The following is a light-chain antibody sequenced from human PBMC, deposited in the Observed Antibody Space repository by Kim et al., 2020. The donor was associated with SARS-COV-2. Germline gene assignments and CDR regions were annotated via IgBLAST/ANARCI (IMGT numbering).Light chain of an antibody. V-gene: IGKV1-16*01. CDR2: AAS. CDR3: QQYITYPYT. Sequence: DIQMTQSPSSLSASVGDRVTITCRASQGISSSLAWFQQKPGKAPNSLIYAASSLHAGVPSRFSGSGSGTDFTLTITSLQPEDFATYYCQQYITYPYTFGQGTKLEIK. J-gene: IGKJ2*01. CDR1: QGISSS.